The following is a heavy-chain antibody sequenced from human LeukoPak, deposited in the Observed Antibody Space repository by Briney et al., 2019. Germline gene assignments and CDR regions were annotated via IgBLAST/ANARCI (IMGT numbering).Heavy chain of an antibody. J-gene: IGHJ4*02. CDR1: GYTFTGYY. V-gene: IGHV1-2*02. Sequence: ASVKVSCKASGYTFTGYYMHWVRQAPGQGLEWMGWINPNSGGTNYAQKFQGRVTMTRNTSISTAYMELSSLRSEDTAVYYCARDMGVRGVSNGYWGQGTLVTVSS. CDR2: INPNSGGT. D-gene: IGHD3-10*01. CDR3: ARDMGVRGVSNGY.